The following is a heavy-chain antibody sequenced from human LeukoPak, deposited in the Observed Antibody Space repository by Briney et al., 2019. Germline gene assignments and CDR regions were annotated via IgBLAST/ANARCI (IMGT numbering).Heavy chain of an antibody. V-gene: IGHV3-48*01. CDR2: IGIDSGNT. Sequence: QTGGSLRLSCAASGFTFSDYSMNWVRQAPGKGLEWISYIGIDSGNTNYADSVKGRFTISGDKAKNSLYLQMNSLRVEHTAVYYCARDYKYAFDNWGQGTLVTVSS. J-gene: IGHJ4*02. CDR1: GFTFSDYS. D-gene: IGHD5-24*01. CDR3: ARDYKYAFDN.